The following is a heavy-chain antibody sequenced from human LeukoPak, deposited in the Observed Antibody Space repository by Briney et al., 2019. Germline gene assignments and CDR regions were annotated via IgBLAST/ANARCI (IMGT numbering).Heavy chain of an antibody. CDR3: ARDGEYGTGSYYRGCFDY. CDR1: GYTFTDYY. CDR2: IHPRSGET. V-gene: IGHV1-2*02. D-gene: IGHD3-10*01. Sequence: GASVNVSCKASGYTFTDYYMHWVRQAPGQGLEWMGWIHPRSGETNYAYKFRGRVTMTRATSISPTYMDLGSLGSDDTAVYYCARDGEYGTGSYYRGCFDYWGQGTLVAASS. J-gene: IGHJ4*02.